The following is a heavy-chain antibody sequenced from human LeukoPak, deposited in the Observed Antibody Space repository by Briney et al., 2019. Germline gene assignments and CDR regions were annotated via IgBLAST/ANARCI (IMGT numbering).Heavy chain of an antibody. CDR2: INPNSGGT. CDR3: AIPKREIRYCSSTSCYSYYYYYYMDV. D-gene: IGHD2-2*01. J-gene: IGHJ6*03. V-gene: IGHV1-2*02. CDR1: GYTFTGYY. Sequence: ASVKVSCKASGYTFTGYYMHWVRQAPGQGLEWMGWINPNSGGTNYAQKFQGRVTMTRDTSISTAYMELSRLRSDDTAVYYCAIPKREIRYCSSTSCYSYYYYYYMDVWGKGTTVTVSS.